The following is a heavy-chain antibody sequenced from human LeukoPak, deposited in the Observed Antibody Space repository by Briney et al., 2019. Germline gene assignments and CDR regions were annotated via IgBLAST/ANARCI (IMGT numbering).Heavy chain of an antibody. V-gene: IGHV3-64*01. CDR3: ARAPYTGATEGGFDY. J-gene: IGHJ4*02. CDR2: ISSNGGST. Sequence: GGSLRLSCAASGFTFSSYAMHWVRQAPGKGLEYVSAISSNGGSTYYANSVKGRFTISRDNSKNTLYLQMGSLRAEDMAVYYCARAPYTGATEGGFDYWGQGTLVTVSS. CDR1: GFTFSSYA. D-gene: IGHD1-26*01.